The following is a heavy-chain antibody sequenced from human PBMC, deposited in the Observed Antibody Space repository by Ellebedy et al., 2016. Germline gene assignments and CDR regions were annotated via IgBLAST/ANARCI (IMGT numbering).Heavy chain of an antibody. J-gene: IGHJ4*02. V-gene: IGHV1-2*02. CDR1: GYTFTGYY. CDR2: INPNSGGT. D-gene: IGHD4-17*01. Sequence: ASVKVSXXASGYTFTGYYMHWVRQAPGQGLEWMGWINPNSGGTNYAQKFQGRVTMTRDTSISTAYMELSRLRSDDTAVYYCARDRRNDYGDYVPSDYWGQGTLVTVSS. CDR3: ARDRRNDYGDYVPSDY.